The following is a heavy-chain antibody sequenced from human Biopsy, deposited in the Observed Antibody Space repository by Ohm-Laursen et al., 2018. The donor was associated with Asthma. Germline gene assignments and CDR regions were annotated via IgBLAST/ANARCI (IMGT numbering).Heavy chain of an antibody. Sequence: TQSLTCTVSGDSINTDDHYWSWLRQPPGKGLEWVGFIHYSGSTSSNPSLKGGVTMSVDTSKNQFSLKLSSVTAADTAVYYCARASVAASSNWFDPWGQGTLVTVSS. V-gene: IGHV4-30-4*01. CDR2: IHYSGST. CDR3: ARASVAASSNWFDP. CDR1: GDSINTDDHY. D-gene: IGHD6-19*01. J-gene: IGHJ5*02.